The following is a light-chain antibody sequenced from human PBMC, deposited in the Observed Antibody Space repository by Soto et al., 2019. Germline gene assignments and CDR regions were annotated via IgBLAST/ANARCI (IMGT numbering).Light chain of an antibody. CDR2: GAS. V-gene: IGKV3-20*01. J-gene: IGKJ5*01. CDR3: QQHGSSPIT. CDR1: QSVSSSS. Sequence: ECVLSQSPGTLALSPGERATLSCRASQSVSSSSLAWYQQNPGQAPRLLIYGASSRATGIPDRFSGSGSGTDFTLTISRLEPEDFAVYYCQQHGSSPITFGQGTRLE.